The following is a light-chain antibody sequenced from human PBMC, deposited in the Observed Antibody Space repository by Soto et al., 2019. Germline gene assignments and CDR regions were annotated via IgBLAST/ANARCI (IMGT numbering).Light chain of an antibody. CDR3: QSVDSSGAYDVV. Sequence: SYELTQAPSVSVSPGQTATISCSGEGLPNQYASWYQQKPGQAPVVVIYKDKERPSGIPERFSGSNSGTTDTLTISGVEADDEADYYCQSVDSSGAYDVVFGGGTKLTVL. J-gene: IGLJ2*01. CDR1: GLPNQY. V-gene: IGLV3-25*02. CDR2: KDK.